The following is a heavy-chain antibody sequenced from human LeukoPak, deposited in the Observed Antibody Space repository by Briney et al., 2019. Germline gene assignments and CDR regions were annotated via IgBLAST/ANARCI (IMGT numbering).Heavy chain of an antibody. Sequence: GGSLRLSCAASGFTFSSYSMNWVRQAPGKGLEWVSYISSSSSTIYYADSVKGRFTISRDNAKNSLYLQMNSLRAEDTAVYYCARGARGSSYGAMDDYWGQGTLVTVSS. D-gene: IGHD6-6*01. CDR1: GFTFSSYS. CDR3: ARGARGSSYGAMDDY. J-gene: IGHJ4*02. CDR2: ISSSSSTI. V-gene: IGHV3-48*01.